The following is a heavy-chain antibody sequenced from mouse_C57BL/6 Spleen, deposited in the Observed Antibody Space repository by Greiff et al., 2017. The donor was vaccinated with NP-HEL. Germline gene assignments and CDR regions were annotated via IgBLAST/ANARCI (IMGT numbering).Heavy chain of an antibody. Sequence: EVQLQQSGPELVKPGASVKMSCKASGYTFTDYYMHWVQQSHGKSLEWIGYINPSNGGTSYNQKFKGKATLTVNKSSSTAYMELRSLTSEDTAVYYCARLDSYGNSEYYFDYWGQGTTLTVSS. J-gene: IGHJ2*01. CDR3: ARLDSYGNSEYYFDY. CDR2: INPSNGGT. CDR1: GYTFTDYY. D-gene: IGHD1-1*01. V-gene: IGHV1-22*01.